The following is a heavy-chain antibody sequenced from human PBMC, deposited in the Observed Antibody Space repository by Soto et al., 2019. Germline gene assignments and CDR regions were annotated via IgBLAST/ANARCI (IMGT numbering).Heavy chain of an antibody. J-gene: IGHJ6*02. CDR1: GGTFSSYA. V-gene: IGHV1-69*01. CDR3: ARDPGYCGGGSCYGGYYNYGMDV. Sequence: QVQLVQSGAEVKKPGSSVKVSCKASGGTFSSYAISWVLQAPGQGLEWLGGIIPIFGTAYYAQKFQGRVTITADESTSTAYMELSRLRSEDTALYYCARDPGYCGGGSCYGGYYNYGMDVWDQGTTVTDSS. CDR2: IIPIFGTA. D-gene: IGHD2-15*01.